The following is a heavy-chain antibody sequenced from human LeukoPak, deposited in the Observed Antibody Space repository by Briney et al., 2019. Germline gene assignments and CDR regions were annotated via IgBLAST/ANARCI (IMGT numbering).Heavy chain of an antibody. CDR3: ARGYPLDWNYFDY. V-gene: IGHV1-69*04. J-gene: IGHJ4*02. D-gene: IGHD3/OR15-3a*01. Sequence: SVKVSCKASGGTFSSYAISWVRQAPGQGLEWMGRIIPILGIANYAQKFQGRVTITADKSTSTAYMELSSLKSEDTAVYYCARGYPLDWNYFDYWGQGTLVTVSS. CDR1: GGTFSSYA. CDR2: IIPILGIA.